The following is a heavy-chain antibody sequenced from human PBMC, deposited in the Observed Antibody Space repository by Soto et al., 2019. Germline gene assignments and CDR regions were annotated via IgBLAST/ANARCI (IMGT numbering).Heavy chain of an antibody. CDR1: GGSISSGGYY. CDR3: ARGNSRCSFDY. V-gene: IGHV4-31*03. J-gene: IGHJ4*02. D-gene: IGHD6-6*01. CDR2: IHYSGST. Sequence: QVQLQESGPGLVKPSQTLSLTCTVSGGSISSGGYYWSWIRQHPGKGLEWIGYIHYSGSTYYNPSLKRRVTISVDTSNNPFSLKLSSVTAADTAVYSCARGNSRCSFDYWGQGTLVTVSS.